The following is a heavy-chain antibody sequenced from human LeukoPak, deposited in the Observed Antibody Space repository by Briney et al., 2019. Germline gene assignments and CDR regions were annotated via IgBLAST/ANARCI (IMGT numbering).Heavy chain of an antibody. CDR1: GGSISSGSYY. CDR3: ARAVHRTQIVVVITRPYWYFDL. V-gene: IGHV4-39*07. D-gene: IGHD3-22*01. J-gene: IGHJ2*01. Sequence: SETLSLTCTVSGGSISSGSYYWSWIRQPPGKGLEWIGSIYHSGSIYYNPSLKSRVTISVDTSKNQFSLKLSSVTAADTAVYYCARAVHRTQIVVVITRPYWYFDLWGRGTLVTVSS. CDR2: IYHSGSI.